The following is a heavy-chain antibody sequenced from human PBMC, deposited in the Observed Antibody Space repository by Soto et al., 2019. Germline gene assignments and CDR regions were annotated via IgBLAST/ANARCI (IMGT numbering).Heavy chain of an antibody. J-gene: IGHJ4*02. D-gene: IGHD6-19*01. CDR2: ISDGGSNK. CDR3: AKGGRQWLVTSDFNY. V-gene: IGHV3-30*02. Sequence: GGSLRLSCAASGFTFSSYGMHWVRQAPGKGLEWVAGISDGGSNKYYGDSVKGRFTISRDNSKNTVSLEMTSLRAEDTAVYYCAKGGRQWLVTSDFNYWGQGALVTVSS. CDR1: GFTFSSYG.